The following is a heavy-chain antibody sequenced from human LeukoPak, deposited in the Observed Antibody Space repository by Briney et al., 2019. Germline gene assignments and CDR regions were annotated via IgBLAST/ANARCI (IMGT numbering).Heavy chain of an antibody. CDR3: ARAPQAYNSSSAF. D-gene: IGHD6-6*01. V-gene: IGHV3-48*03. CDR2: ISSSGSTI. J-gene: IGHJ4*02. Sequence: GGSLRLSCAASGFTFSSYEMNWVRQAPGKGLEWVSYISSSGSTIYYADSVKGRFTISRDNAKNSLYLQMNSLRAEGTAVYYCARAPQAYNSSSAFWGQGTLVTVSS. CDR1: GFTFSSYE.